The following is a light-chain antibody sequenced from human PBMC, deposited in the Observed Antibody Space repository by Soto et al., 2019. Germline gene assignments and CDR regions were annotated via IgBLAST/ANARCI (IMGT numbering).Light chain of an antibody. Sequence: EIVMTQSPATLSVSPGERATLSCRARQSVSSNLAWYQQKPGQAPRLLIYGASTRATGIPARFSGSRSGTEFTLTISSLQSEEFAVYYCQQYNNWPRTFGQGTKVEI. CDR2: GAS. CDR1: QSVSSN. V-gene: IGKV3-15*01. CDR3: QQYNNWPRT. J-gene: IGKJ1*01.